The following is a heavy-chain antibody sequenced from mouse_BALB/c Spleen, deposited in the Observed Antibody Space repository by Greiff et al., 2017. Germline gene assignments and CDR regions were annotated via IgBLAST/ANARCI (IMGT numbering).Heavy chain of an antibody. D-gene: IGHD1-1*01. Sequence: EVKVVESGGGLVKPGGSLKLSCAASGFTFSSYAMSWVRQSPEKRLEWVAEISSGGSYTYYPDTVTGRFTISRDNAKNTLYLEMSSLRSEDTAMYYCARGYGSSPGYFDVWGAGTTVTVSS. V-gene: IGHV5-9-4*01. CDR3: ARGYGSSPGYFDV. J-gene: IGHJ1*01. CDR2: ISSGGSYT. CDR1: GFTFSSYA.